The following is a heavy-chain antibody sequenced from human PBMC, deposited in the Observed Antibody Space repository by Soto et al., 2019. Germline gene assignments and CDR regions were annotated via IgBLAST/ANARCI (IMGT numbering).Heavy chain of an antibody. J-gene: IGHJ6*02. D-gene: IGHD1-26*01. V-gene: IGHV4-39*07. Sequence: SETLSLTCTVSGGSIRTSNYYWVWIRQTPGRGLEWIGSVYYTGSTNYNPSLRSRSTISVDTSKNQFSLKLNSVTTADAAVYYCARDGREASGMDVWGQGTKVTVSS. CDR1: GGSIRTSNYY. CDR2: VYYTGST. CDR3: ARDGREASGMDV.